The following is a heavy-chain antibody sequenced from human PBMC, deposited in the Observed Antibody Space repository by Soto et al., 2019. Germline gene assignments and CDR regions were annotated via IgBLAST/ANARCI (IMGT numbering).Heavy chain of an antibody. J-gene: IGHJ4*02. Sequence: SETLSLTCTVSGGSISSGGYYWSWIRQHPGKGLEWIGYIYYSGSTYYNPSLKSRVTISVDTSKNQFSLKLSSVTAADTAVYYCARDGADYDSLDYWGQGTLVTVSS. CDR3: ARDGADYDSLDY. CDR2: IYYSGST. CDR1: GGSISSGGYY. V-gene: IGHV4-31*03. D-gene: IGHD3-22*01.